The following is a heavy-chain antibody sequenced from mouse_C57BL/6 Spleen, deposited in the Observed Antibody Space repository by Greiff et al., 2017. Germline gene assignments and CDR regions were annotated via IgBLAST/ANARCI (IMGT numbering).Heavy chain of an antibody. CDR1: GYTFTSYW. CDR3: ARRGDYYGSSFSDY. V-gene: IGHV1-52*01. J-gene: IGHJ2*01. D-gene: IGHD1-1*01. CDR2: IDPSDSET. Sequence: QVQLQQPGAELVRPGSSVKLSCKASGYTFTSYWMHWVKQRPIQGLEWIGNIDPSDSETHYNQKFKDKATLTVDKSSSTAYMQLSSLTSEDSAVYYCARRGDYYGSSFSDYWGQGTTLTVSS.